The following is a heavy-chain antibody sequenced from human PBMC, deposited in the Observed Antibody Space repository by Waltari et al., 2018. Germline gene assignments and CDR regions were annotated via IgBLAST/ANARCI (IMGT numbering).Heavy chain of an antibody. CDR2: ICSNDEN. V-gene: IGHV2-26*01. CDR3: ARGVVVVPAAIADASRYYYYSMDV. CDR1: GDSLSDATRA. Sequence: QVTLKAPRPVLVKPTEPLTLTCTGPGDSLSDATRAGSWIRQPAGKHLERRAHICSNDENPYNTSLKSRLTISKDTSKSQVVLTMTNMDPVDTATYYCARGVVVVPAAIADASRYYYYSMDVWGKGTTVTISS. D-gene: IGHD2-2*01. J-gene: IGHJ6*03.